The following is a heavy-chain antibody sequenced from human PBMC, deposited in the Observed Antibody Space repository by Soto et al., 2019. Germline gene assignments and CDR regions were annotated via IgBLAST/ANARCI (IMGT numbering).Heavy chain of an antibody. J-gene: IGHJ4*02. CDR3: EKDGRAQRPWNDYGDDKDYFDY. CDR1: GFTFISYA. Sequence: EVQLLESGGCLGHPGGSLRLSCAASGFTFISYAMSWVRQAPGKGLEWVSAISGSGGSTYYADSVKGRFTLSRDNSKNTLYLKMNSLRDEDTAVYYCEKDGRAQRPWNDYGDDKDYFDYWGQGTLVTVSS. V-gene: IGHV3-23*01. D-gene: IGHD4-17*01. CDR2: ISGSGGST.